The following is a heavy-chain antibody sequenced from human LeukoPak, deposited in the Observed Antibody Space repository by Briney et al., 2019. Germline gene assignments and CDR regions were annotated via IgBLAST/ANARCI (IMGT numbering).Heavy chain of an antibody. CDR1: GFTFSSYT. D-gene: IGHD1-26*01. Sequence: GGSLRLSCAASGFTFSSYTMNWVRQAPGKGLEWVSTISGGGGSTYYADSVKGRFTISRDNSKNTLYLQVNSLRAEDTAVYYYAKGGKWDVTPFDYWGQGTLVTVSS. J-gene: IGHJ4*02. V-gene: IGHV3-23*01. CDR2: ISGGGGST. CDR3: AKGGKWDVTPFDY.